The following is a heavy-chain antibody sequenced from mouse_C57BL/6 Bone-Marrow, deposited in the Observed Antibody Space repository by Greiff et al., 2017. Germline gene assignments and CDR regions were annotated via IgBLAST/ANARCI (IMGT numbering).Heavy chain of an antibody. CDR1: GFTFSDYG. J-gene: IGHJ1*03. V-gene: IGHV5-17*01. CDR2: ISSGSSTI. Sequence: EVMLVESGGGLVKPGGSLKLSCAASGFTFSDYGMHWVRQAPEKGLEWVAYISSGSSTIYYADTVKGRFTISRDNAKNTLFLQMTSLRSEDTAMYYCAKGVYYYGGWYFDVWGTGTTVTVSS. CDR3: AKGVYYYGGWYFDV. D-gene: IGHD1-1*01.